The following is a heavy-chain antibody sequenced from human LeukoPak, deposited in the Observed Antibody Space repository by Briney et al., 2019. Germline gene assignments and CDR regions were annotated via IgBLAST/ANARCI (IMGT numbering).Heavy chain of an antibody. Sequence: GGSLRLSCTASGFTFGDYAMSWVRQAPGKGLEWVANIKQDGSEKYYVDSVKGRFTISRDNAKNSLYLQMNSLRAEDTAVYYCARANLLWFGELPYFDYWGQGTLVTVSS. V-gene: IGHV3-7*01. CDR3: ARANLLWFGELPYFDY. CDR2: IKQDGSEK. CDR1: GFTFGDYA. J-gene: IGHJ4*02. D-gene: IGHD3-10*01.